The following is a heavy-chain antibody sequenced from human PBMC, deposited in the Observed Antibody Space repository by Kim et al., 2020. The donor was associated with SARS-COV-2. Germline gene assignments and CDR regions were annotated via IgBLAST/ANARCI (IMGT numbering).Heavy chain of an antibody. V-gene: IGHV3-64D*06. J-gene: IGHJ4*01. Sequence: GGSLRLSCSASGFTFGDHAMEWVRQAPGKGLEFVSGVDTTGGVTFYADSVTGRFTVSRDNSKKILFLQMSSLRTDDTAVYFCVKRPSCSSILCSEPFDY. D-gene: IGHD2-15*01. CDR3: VKRPSCSSILCSEPFDY. CDR2: VDTTGGVT. CDR1: GFTFGDHA.